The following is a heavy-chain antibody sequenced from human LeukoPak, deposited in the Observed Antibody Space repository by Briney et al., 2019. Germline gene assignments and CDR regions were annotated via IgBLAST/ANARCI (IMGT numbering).Heavy chain of an antibody. V-gene: IGHV4-39*07. CDR3: AARWGSSGYNGFDY. CDR2: IYYSGST. CDR1: GGSISSNTYY. J-gene: IGHJ4*02. D-gene: IGHD3-22*01. Sequence: PSETLSLTCTVSGGSISSNTYYWGWIRQPPGKGLEWIGSIYYSGSTYYNPSLKSRVTISVDTSKNQFSLKLSSVTAADTAVYYCAARWGSSGYNGFDYWGQGTLVTVSS.